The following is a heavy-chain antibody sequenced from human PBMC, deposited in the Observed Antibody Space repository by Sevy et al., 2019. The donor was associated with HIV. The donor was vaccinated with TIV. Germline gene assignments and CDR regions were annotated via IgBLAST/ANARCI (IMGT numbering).Heavy chain of an antibody. CDR2: ISGSGGST. CDR3: AKDPLKAAYGSGIGLAAFDI. J-gene: IGHJ3*02. D-gene: IGHD3-10*01. CDR1: GFTFSSYA. V-gene: IGHV3-23*01. Sequence: GGSLRLSCAASGFTFSSYAMSWVRQAPGKGLEWVSAISGSGGSTYYVDSVKGRLTISRDNYKNTLYLQMNSLRAEDTAVYYCAKDPLKAAYGSGIGLAAFDIWVQGTMVTVSS.